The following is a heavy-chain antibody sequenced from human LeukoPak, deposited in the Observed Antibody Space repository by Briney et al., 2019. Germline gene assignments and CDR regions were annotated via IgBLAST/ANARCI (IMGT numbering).Heavy chain of an antibody. D-gene: IGHD3-22*01. Sequence: KPGASVKVSCKVSGYTLTELSMHWVRQAPGKGLEWMGGFDPEDGETIYAQKFQGRVTITEDTSTDTAYMELSSLRSEDTAVYYCATFSMIVDYWGQGTLVTVSS. V-gene: IGHV1-24*01. J-gene: IGHJ4*02. CDR1: GYTLTELS. CDR2: FDPEDGET. CDR3: ATFSMIVDY.